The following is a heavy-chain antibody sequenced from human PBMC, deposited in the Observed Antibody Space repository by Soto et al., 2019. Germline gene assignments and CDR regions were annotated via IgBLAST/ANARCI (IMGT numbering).Heavy chain of an antibody. V-gene: IGHV3-21*01. Sequence: GGSLKRACAASGFTFSSYTMNWVRPAPGKGLECVSSISSSSTCVSYADSVKGRFTISRDNAKNSLYLQMNSLRAEDTAVYYCASGPYFEILTGYFDPWGQGTLVTVSS. CDR1: GFTFSSYT. CDR3: ASGPYFEILTGYFDP. CDR2: ISSSSTCV. J-gene: IGHJ5*02. D-gene: IGHD3-9*01.